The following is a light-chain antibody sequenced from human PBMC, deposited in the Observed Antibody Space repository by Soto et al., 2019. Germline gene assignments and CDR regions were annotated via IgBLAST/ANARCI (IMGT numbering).Light chain of an antibody. V-gene: IGKV3-11*01. Sequence: EIVLTQSPATLSLSPGERATLSCRASQSVRGSLAWYQQRPGQAPRLLIYAETYRATGIPARFSGRGSGTDFALSINGLEPADLAIYYCQLRRDWPPSITFGQGTRLEI. CDR3: QLRRDWPPSIT. CDR2: AET. J-gene: IGKJ5*01. CDR1: QSVRGS.